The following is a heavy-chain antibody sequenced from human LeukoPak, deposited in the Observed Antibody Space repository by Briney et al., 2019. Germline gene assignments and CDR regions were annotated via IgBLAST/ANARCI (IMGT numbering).Heavy chain of an antibody. CDR3: ARTYSSNWFDP. CDR1: GYTFTVYY. J-gene: IGHJ5*02. CDR2: INPNSGGT. D-gene: IGHD2-15*01. V-gene: IGHV1-2*02. Sequence: ASVTVSFTASGYTFTVYYMHWVRQAPGQGLEWMGWINPNSGGTNYAQKFQGRVTMTRDTSISTAYMELSRLRSDDTAVYYCARTYSSNWFDPWGQGTLVTVSS.